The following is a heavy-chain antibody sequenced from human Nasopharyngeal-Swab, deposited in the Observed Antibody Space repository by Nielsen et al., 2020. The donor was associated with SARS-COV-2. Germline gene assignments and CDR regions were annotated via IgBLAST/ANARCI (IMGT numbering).Heavy chain of an antibody. CDR3: ARVIGSSGPWEGMDV. D-gene: IGHD6-13*01. J-gene: IGHJ6*02. V-gene: IGHV1-3*01. Sequence: WVRQAPGQRLEWMGWINAGNGNTKYSQKFQGRVTITRDTSASTAYMELSSLRSEDTAVYYCARVIGSSGPWEGMDVWGQGTTVTVSS. CDR2: INAGNGNT.